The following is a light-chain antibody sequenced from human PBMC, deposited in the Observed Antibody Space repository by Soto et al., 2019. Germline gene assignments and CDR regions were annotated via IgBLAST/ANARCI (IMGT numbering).Light chain of an antibody. CDR3: QQRSNWL. V-gene: IGKV3-11*01. CDR1: QSISGT. Sequence: EIVLTHSQATLSVSAVVRDTLSCRASQSISGTLAWYQQKPGQAPRLLIHGASTRAPGFPARFSGSGSGTDFTLTISSLEPEDFAVYYCQQRSNWLFGQGTRLEIK. CDR2: GAS. J-gene: IGKJ5*01.